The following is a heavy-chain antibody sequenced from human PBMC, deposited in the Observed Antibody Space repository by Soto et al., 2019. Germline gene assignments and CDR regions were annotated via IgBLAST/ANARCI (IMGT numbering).Heavy chain of an antibody. CDR2: ISAYNGNT. D-gene: IGHD3-22*01. CDR3: ASDTNYYDSSGYCEIGAFDI. V-gene: IGHV1-18*01. CDR1: GYSYSRYR. Sequence: APVKGYWKASGYSYSRYRSSCGRHTPRQGLERMGWISAYNGNTNYAQKHQGRVTMTTDTSTSTAYMELRSLRSDDTAVYYCASDTNYYDSSGYCEIGAFDILGQGTMVTVSS. J-gene: IGHJ3*02.